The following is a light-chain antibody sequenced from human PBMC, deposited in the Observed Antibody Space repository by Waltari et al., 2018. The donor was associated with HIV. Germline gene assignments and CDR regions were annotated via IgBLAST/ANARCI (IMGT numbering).Light chain of an antibody. CDR3: SSYTSSTTLV. CDR1: SSDIGGYNY. Sequence: QSALTQPASVSGSPGQSITISCTGTSSDIGGYNYVSWYQQHPGKAPQFLIYEVSHRPSGVSNRFAGSKSGNTASLTISGLQAEDEADYYCSSYTSSTTLVFGTGTKVTVL. CDR2: EVS. J-gene: IGLJ1*01. V-gene: IGLV2-14*01.